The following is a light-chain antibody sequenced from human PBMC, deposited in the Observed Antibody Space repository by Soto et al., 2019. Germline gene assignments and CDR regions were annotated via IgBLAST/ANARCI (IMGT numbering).Light chain of an antibody. CDR1: QYVSSSY. J-gene: IGKJ1*01. CDR3: HQYGSSPWT. CDR2: GAS. V-gene: IGKV3-20*01. Sequence: EIVLTQFPGTLSLSPGERATLSCRASQYVSSSYLAWYRQKPGQAPRLLFYGASNRATGIPDRFSGSGSGTDFTLTISTLEPEDFAVYYCHQYGSSPWTFGQGTKVEIK.